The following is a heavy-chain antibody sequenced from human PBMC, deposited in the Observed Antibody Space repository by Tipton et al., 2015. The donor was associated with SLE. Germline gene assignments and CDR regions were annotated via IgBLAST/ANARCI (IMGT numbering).Heavy chain of an antibody. V-gene: IGHV4-34*01. CDR2: INHSGST. CDR3: ARGDMTTVGPFFDY. J-gene: IGHJ4*02. CDR1: GGSFSGYY. Sequence: TLSLTCAVYGGSFSGYYWSWIRQPPGKGLEWIGEINHSGSTNYNPSLKSRVTISVDTSKNQFSLKLSSVTAADTAVYYCARGDMTTVGPFFDYWGQGTLVNVSS. D-gene: IGHD4-23*01.